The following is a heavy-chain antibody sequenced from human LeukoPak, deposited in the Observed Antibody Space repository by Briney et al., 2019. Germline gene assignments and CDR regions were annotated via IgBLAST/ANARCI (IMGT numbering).Heavy chain of an antibody. CDR2: ISGSNSYI. CDR3: ARALTTLTYEGY. Sequence: GGSLRLSCAASGFTFSSYTMHWIRQAPGEGLEWVSSISGSNSYIFYADSVKGRFTVSRDNAKDSLYLQMNSLRAEDTAVYYCARALTTLTYEGYWGQGTLVTVSS. CDR1: GFTFSSYT. J-gene: IGHJ4*02. D-gene: IGHD1-1*01. V-gene: IGHV3-21*01.